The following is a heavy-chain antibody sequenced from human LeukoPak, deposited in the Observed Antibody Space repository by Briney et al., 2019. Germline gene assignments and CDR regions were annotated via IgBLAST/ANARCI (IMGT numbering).Heavy chain of an antibody. D-gene: IGHD2-15*01. Sequence: PSENLSLTCTVSGGFISNSNYYWGWIRQTPGKGLDWIGSIYYSGRTYYNPSLNGRVTISMDTSKNQFSLKLSSVTVADTAVYYCARAVVVAAYLTPPFDYWGQGTLVTVSS. V-gene: IGHV4-39*01. J-gene: IGHJ4*02. CDR1: GGFISNSNYY. CDR3: ARAVVVAAYLTPPFDY. CDR2: IYYSGRT.